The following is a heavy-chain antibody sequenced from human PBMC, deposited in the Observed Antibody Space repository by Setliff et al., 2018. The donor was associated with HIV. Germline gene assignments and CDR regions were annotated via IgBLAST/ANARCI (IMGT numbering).Heavy chain of an antibody. CDR1: GGSFSTYY. V-gene: IGHV4-34*07. J-gene: IGHJ2*01. CDR2: VNHSGGT. D-gene: IGHD3-9*01. Sequence: PSETLSLTCAVYGGSFSTYYWSWIRQSPGKRLEWLGEVNHSGGTNYNPSLKRRLIISSDASKNQFSLRLKSVTAADTAVYYCAAEGNIFDIWGRGTLVTVSS. CDR3: AAEGNIFDI.